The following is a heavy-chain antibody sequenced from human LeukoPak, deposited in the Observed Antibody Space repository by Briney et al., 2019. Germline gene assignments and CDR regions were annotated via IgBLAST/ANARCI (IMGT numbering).Heavy chain of an antibody. J-gene: IGHJ4*02. CDR2: ISGSGGST. Sequence: PSETLSLTCTVSGGSISSYYWSWIRQPPGKGLEWVSAISGSGGSTYYADSVKGRLTISRDNSKNTLYLQMNSLGAEDTAVYYCAKSFSPRIMITFGGVMINWGQGTLVTVSS. CDR3: AKSFSPRIMITFGGVMIN. D-gene: IGHD3-16*01. CDR1: GGSISSYY. V-gene: IGHV3-23*01.